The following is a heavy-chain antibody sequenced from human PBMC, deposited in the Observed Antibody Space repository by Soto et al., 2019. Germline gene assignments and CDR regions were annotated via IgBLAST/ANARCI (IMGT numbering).Heavy chain of an antibody. CDR2: IYTSGST. J-gene: IGHJ1*01. D-gene: IGHD5-18*01. Sequence: SLCYWMSSSEPAGKGLEWIGRIYTSGSTNYKPSLKSRVTMSVDTSKNQFSLKLSSVTAADTAVYYCARDLVYSYDHRGRVAPWGQGTSVIV. V-gene: IGHV4-4*07. CDR1: SLCY. CDR3: ARDLVYSYDHRGRVAP.